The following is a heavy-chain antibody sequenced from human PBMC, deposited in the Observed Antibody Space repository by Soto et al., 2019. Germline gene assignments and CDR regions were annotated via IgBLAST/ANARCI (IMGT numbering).Heavy chain of an antibody. CDR3: RTDSYINMIPVRLDY. CDR1: GFIFSNAW. V-gene: IGHV3-15*07. D-gene: IGHD3-22*01. Sequence: PGGSLRLSCTASGFIFSNAWINWVRQAPGKGLEWVGRVKSKTAGGTTDVAAPVKGRFAISRDDSKNIVYMQMNSLRTEDTAVYYCRTDSYINMIPVRLDYWGLGPRVPVSS. J-gene: IGHJ4*01. CDR2: VKSKTAGGTT.